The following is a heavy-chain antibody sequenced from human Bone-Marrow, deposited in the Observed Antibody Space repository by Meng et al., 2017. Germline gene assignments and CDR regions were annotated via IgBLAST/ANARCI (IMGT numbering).Heavy chain of an antibody. D-gene: IGHD3-10*01. V-gene: IGHV3-30*01. CDR1: EFNFRTYA. CDR2: ISYDGSDK. CDR3: ARGLRVVRGVISEYFQH. J-gene: IGHJ1*01. Sequence: GESLKISCAASEFNFRTYAMHWVRQAPGKGLEWVTVISYDGSDKMYADSVKGRFTSSRDNSKNTLYLQMNSLRAEDTAVYYCARGLRVVRGVISEYFQHWGQGTLVTVSS.